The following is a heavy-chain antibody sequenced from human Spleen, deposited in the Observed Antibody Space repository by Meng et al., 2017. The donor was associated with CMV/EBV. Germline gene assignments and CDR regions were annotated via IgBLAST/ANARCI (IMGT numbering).Heavy chain of an antibody. Sequence: GESLKISCAASGFNFRSFAMHWVRQAPGQGLEWVAAISYDGNNEYYVDSVKGRFSISRDNSKNTVSLQMSSLRLDDTAVNYCARDRVLRYLDEDKKKSYYYYYGMDVWGQGTTVTVSS. V-gene: IGHV3-30*04. CDR1: GFNFRSFA. J-gene: IGHJ6*02. D-gene: IGHD3-9*01. CDR3: ARDRVLRYLDEDKKKSYYYYYGMDV. CDR2: ISYDGNNE.